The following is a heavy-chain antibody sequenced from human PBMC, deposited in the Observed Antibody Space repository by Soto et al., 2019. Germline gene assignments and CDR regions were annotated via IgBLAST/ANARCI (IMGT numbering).Heavy chain of an antibody. CDR1: GDSISTVDYF. Sequence: LTCSVSGDSISTVDYFWAWIRQPPGQALEYIGYIYKSTTTYYNPSFESRVAISLDTSKSQFSLNVTSVTAADTAVYFCARGRYCLTGRCFPNWFDSWGQGTQVTVSS. V-gene: IGHV4-30-4*01. CDR2: IYKSTTT. J-gene: IGHJ5*01. D-gene: IGHD2-15*01. CDR3: ARGRYCLTGRCFPNWFDS.